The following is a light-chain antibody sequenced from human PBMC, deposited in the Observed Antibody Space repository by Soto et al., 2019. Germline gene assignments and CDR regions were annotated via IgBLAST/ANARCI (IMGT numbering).Light chain of an antibody. V-gene: IGKV1-5*01. Sequence: DIQLTQSPSPLSAAFGDSFTITCRASQNIRNLLAWYQQKPGEAPKLLIYDASTLESGVPSRFSGSGSGTEFTLTISTLQPDDFATYYCQQDNTYTWTFGQGTKVDIK. CDR3: QQDNTYTWT. CDR1: QNIRNL. J-gene: IGKJ1*01. CDR2: DAS.